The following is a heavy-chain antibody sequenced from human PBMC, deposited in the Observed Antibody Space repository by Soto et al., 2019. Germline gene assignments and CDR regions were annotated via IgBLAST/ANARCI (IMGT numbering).Heavy chain of an antibody. V-gene: IGHV4-34*01. Sequence: SETLSLTCAVYGGSFSGYYWSWIRQPPGKGLEWIGEINHSGSTNYNPSLKSRVTISVDTSKNQFSLKLSSVTAADTAVYYCARGWPVSRISGPFCSLMDVWGQGTTVTVSS. J-gene: IGHJ6*02. D-gene: IGHD2-2*01. CDR3: ARGWPVSRISGPFCSLMDV. CDR2: INHSGST. CDR1: GGSFSGYY.